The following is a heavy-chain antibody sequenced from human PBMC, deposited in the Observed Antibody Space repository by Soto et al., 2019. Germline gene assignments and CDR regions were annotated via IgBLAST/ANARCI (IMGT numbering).Heavy chain of an antibody. CDR3: ERDGKQYCSGGSCYGY. J-gene: IGHJ4*02. CDR1: GGSISSGGYY. Sequence: PSETLSLTCTVSGGSISSGGYYWSWIRQHPGKGLEWIGYIYYSGSTYYNPSLKSRVTISVDTSKNQFSLKLSSVTAADTAVYYCERDGKQYCSGGSCYGYWGQGTLVTVSS. V-gene: IGHV4-31*02. CDR2: IYYSGST. D-gene: IGHD2-15*01.